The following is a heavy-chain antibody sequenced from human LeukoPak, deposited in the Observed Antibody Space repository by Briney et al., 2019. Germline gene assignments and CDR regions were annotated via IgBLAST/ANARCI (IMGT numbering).Heavy chain of an antibody. Sequence: SETLSLTCTVSGGSISSGGYYWSWIRQHPGKGLEWIGYIYYSGSTYYNPSLKSRVTISVDTSKNQFSLKLSSVTAADTAVYYCAREGYSYGYLPSIYFDYWGQGTLVTVSS. D-gene: IGHD5-18*01. CDR1: GGSISSGGYY. CDR3: AREGYSYGYLPSIYFDY. CDR2: IYYSGST. V-gene: IGHV4-31*03. J-gene: IGHJ4*02.